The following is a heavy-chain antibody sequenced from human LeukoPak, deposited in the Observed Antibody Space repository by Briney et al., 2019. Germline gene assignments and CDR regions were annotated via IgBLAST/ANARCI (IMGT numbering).Heavy chain of an antibody. CDR3: ARGPYYDFWSGYNPPFDY. V-gene: IGHV1-8*01. CDR2: MNPNSGNT. D-gene: IGHD3-3*01. J-gene: IGHJ4*02. CDR1: GYTFTSYD. Sequence: GASVKVSCKASGYTFTSYDINWVRQATGQGLEWMGWMNPNSGNTGYAQKFQGRVTMTTNTSISTAYMELSSLRSEDTAVYYCARGPYYDFWSGYNPPFDYWGQGTLVTVSS.